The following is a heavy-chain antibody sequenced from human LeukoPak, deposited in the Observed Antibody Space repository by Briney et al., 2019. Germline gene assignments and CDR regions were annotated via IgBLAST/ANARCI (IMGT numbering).Heavy chain of an antibody. CDR1: GDSVSSNSAA. V-gene: IGHV6-1*01. CDR3: ARVDLGIRSFDY. CDR2: TYYRSKWYN. J-gene: IGHJ4*02. Sequence: SQTLSLTCVISGDSVSSNSAAWNWIRQSPSRGLEWLGRTYYRSKWYNDYAPSVKSRITFNADTSKNQFSLQLNSVTPEDTAVYYCARVDLGIRSFDYWGQGTLVTVSS. D-gene: IGHD3-16*01.